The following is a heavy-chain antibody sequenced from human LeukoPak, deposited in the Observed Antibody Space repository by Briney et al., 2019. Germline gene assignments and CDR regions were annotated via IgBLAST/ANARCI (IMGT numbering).Heavy chain of an antibody. J-gene: IGHJ4*02. D-gene: IGHD2-21*01. V-gene: IGHV1-69*01. CDR2: IIPIFGTA. CDR1: GGTFSSYA. CDR3: ARAPLGGDHFDY. Sequence: GASVKVSCKASGGTFSSYAISWVRQAPGQGLEWMGGIIPIFGTANYAQKFQGRVTITADESTSTGYMELSSLRSEDTAVYYCARAPLGGDHFDYWGQGTLVTVSS.